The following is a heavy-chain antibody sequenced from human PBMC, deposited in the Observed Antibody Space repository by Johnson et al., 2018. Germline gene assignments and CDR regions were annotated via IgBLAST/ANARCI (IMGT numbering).Heavy chain of an antibody. Sequence: VQLVQSGGGLIQPVESLRLSCAASGFVVSSNYMTWVRQTPGKGLEWVSVLYADGTTYYTDSGKGRFTISRDNSKNTLYLQMNSLRAEDTAVYYCATSITFIVYLGPGTLVTVSS. CDR3: ATSITFIVY. D-gene: IGHD3-22*01. CDR2: LYADGTT. V-gene: IGHV3-53*01. CDR1: GFVVSSNY. J-gene: IGHJ4*02.